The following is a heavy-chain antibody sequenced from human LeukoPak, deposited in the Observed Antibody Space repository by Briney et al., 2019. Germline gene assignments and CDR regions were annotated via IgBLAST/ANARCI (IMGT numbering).Heavy chain of an antibody. CDR2: ISSRGGNI. Sequence: GGSLRLSCAASGFTLSSYAMSWVRQAPGQGLEWVSAISSRGGNIYYANSVKGRFTISRDSSTNTLFLHMSSLRAEDTAVYYCARSSGLFLPGYYPEYWGQGTLVAVSS. D-gene: IGHD3-9*01. CDR3: ARSSGLFLPGYYPEY. J-gene: IGHJ4*02. CDR1: GFTLSSYA. V-gene: IGHV3-23*01.